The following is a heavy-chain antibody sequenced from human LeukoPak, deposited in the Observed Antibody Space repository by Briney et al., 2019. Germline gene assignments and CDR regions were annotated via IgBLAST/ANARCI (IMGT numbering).Heavy chain of an antibody. CDR2: ISSSSSTI. Sequence: QPGGSLRLSCAASGFTFSSYSMNWVRQAPGKGLEWVSYISSSSSTIYYADSVKGRFTISRGNAKNSLYLQMNSLRAEDTAVYYCARDTGRGQAYWGQGTLVTVSS. CDR1: GFTFSSYS. J-gene: IGHJ4*02. D-gene: IGHD1-14*01. CDR3: ARDTGRGQAY. V-gene: IGHV3-48*01.